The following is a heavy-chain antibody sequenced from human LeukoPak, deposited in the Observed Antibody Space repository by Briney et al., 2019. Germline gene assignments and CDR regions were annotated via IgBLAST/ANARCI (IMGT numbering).Heavy chain of an antibody. Sequence: GGSLRLSCAASGFTFSSYSMNWVRQAPGKGLEWVSYISSSSSTIYYADSVKGRFTISRDNSKNTLYLQMNSLRAEDTAVYYCAENGGIYDYVWGSYRYYFDYWGQGTLVTVSS. D-gene: IGHD3-16*02. V-gene: IGHV3-48*01. J-gene: IGHJ4*02. CDR1: GFTFSSYS. CDR3: AENGGIYDYVWGSYRYYFDY. CDR2: ISSSSSTI.